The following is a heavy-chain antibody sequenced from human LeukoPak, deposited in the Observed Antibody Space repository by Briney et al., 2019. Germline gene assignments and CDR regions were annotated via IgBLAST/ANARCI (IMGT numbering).Heavy chain of an antibody. CDR3: ARGPDYGDFYYYYDMDV. CDR2: ITHGRTS. V-gene: IGHV4-34*01. CDR1: GGSFSGYY. D-gene: IGHD4-17*01. J-gene: IGHJ6*03. Sequence: SSETLSLTCAVYGGSFSGYYWSWIRQPPGKGLEWIGEITHGRTSNYNPSLKSRVTISVDTSKNQFSLKLSSVTAADTAVYYCARGPDYGDFYYYYDMDVWGKGTKGTASS.